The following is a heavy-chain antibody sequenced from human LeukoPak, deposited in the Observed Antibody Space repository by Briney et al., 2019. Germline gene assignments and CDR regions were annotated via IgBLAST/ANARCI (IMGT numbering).Heavy chain of an antibody. CDR2: INPGDSDT. CDR3: ARHPITRYYDSSGYSAAGPDY. Sequence: PGESLKISCKGSGYRFTTYWIGWVRQMPGKGLEWKGIINPGDSDTRYSPSFQGQVTISADKSISTAYLLWSSLKASDTAMYYCARHPITRYYDSSGYSAAGPDYWGQGTLVTVSS. D-gene: IGHD3-22*01. J-gene: IGHJ4*02. CDR1: GYRFTTYW. V-gene: IGHV5-51*01.